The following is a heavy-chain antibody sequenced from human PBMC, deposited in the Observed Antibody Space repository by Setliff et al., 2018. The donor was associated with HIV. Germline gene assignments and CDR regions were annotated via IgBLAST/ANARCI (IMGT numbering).Heavy chain of an antibody. V-gene: IGHV1-69*05. D-gene: IGHD3-22*01. J-gene: IGHJ2*01. CDR1: GGTFSSYG. CDR3: ARGRRSDYYDSNGYLYYYFDL. Sequence: SVKVSCKTSGGTFSSYGVSWVRQAPGQGLQWMGGIIPIFGTTDYTQRFQGRVTITTDEPATTVYMELSSLRSDDTAVYYCARGRRSDYYDSNGYLYYYFDLWGRGTLVTVTS. CDR2: IIPIFGTT.